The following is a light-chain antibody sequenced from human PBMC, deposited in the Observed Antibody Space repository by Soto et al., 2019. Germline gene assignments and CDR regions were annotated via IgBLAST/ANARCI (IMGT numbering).Light chain of an antibody. V-gene: IGLV2-14*01. CDR3: SSYTRSNTLM. CDR2: EVT. Sequence: QSALTQPASVSGSPGQSITISCTGTSSDVGRYDYVSWYQQHPGKAPKLIIYEVTHRPSGVSHRFSGSKSGNTASLTISGLQAQDEAEYFCSSYTRSNTLMFGGGTKVTVL. CDR1: SSDVGRYDY. J-gene: IGLJ3*02.